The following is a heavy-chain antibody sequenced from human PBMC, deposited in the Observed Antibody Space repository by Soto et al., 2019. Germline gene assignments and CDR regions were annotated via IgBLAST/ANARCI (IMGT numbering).Heavy chain of an antibody. J-gene: IGHJ4*02. CDR2: ISVSGNNA. CDR1: GFAFSTFA. CDR3: ARDQLRPGILYSLGVLLPEYGL. V-gene: IGHV3-23*01. Sequence: GGSLRLSCAASGFAFSTFAMTWVRQAPGKGLEWVAAISVSGNNAYYADSVKGRFTISRDNSQNSVFLQMSSLRADDTAVYYCARDQLRPGILYSLGVLLPEYGLWGQGTLVTVSS. D-gene: IGHD3-22*01.